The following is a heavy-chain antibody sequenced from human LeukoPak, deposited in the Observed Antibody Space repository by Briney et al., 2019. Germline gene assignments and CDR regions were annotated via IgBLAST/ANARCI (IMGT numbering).Heavy chain of an antibody. J-gene: IGHJ3*02. D-gene: IGHD3-22*01. V-gene: IGHV4-34*01. CDR3: ASQEAMISDAFDI. CDR2: INHSGST. Sequence: SETLSLTCAVYGGSFSGYYWSWIRQPPGEGLEWIGEINHSGSTNYNPSLKSRVTISVDTSKNQFSLKLSSVTAADTAVYYCASQEAMISDAFDIWGQGTMVTVSS. CDR1: GGSFSGYY.